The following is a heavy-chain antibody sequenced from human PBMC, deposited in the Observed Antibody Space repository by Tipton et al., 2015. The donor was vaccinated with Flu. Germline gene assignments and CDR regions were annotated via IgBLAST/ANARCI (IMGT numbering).Heavy chain of an antibody. J-gene: IGHJ4*02. V-gene: IGHV4-39*07. D-gene: IGHD3-9*01. Sequence: TLSLTCTVSGGSINSDSYYWGWIRQTPGKGLQWIGSIYYTGTTSYNPSLQGRVTISADRSKNQFSLEMSSLTAADTAIYYCAREGALTGYSKPADYWGQGTLVTVSS. CDR1: GGSINSDSYY. CDR3: AREGALTGYSKPADY. CDR2: IYYTGTT.